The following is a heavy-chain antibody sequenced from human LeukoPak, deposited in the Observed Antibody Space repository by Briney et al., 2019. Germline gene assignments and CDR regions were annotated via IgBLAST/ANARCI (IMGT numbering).Heavy chain of an antibody. Sequence: PRASVKVSCKASGYTLTSYGISWVRQAPGQGLEWMGRIIPILGIANYAQKFQGRVTITADKSTSTAYMELSSLRSEDTAVYYCASSAGAVLQSGPFDYWGQGTLVTVSS. J-gene: IGHJ4*02. D-gene: IGHD2-15*01. CDR2: IIPILGIA. V-gene: IGHV1-69*04. CDR1: GYTLTSYG. CDR3: ASSAGAVLQSGPFDY.